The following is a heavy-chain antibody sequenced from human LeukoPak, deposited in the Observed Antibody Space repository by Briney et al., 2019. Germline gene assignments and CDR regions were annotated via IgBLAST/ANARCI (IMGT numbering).Heavy chain of an antibody. Sequence: GGSLRLSCIASGFTFGDYAMSWFRQAPGKGLEWVGFIRSKAYGGTTEYAASVKGRFTISRDDSKSIAYLQMNSLKTEDTAVYYCTRVAYYDILTGYYKVADYWGQGTLVTVSS. CDR1: GFTFGDYA. CDR3: TRVAYYDILTGYYKVADY. V-gene: IGHV3-49*03. D-gene: IGHD3-9*01. CDR2: IRSKAYGGTT. J-gene: IGHJ4*02.